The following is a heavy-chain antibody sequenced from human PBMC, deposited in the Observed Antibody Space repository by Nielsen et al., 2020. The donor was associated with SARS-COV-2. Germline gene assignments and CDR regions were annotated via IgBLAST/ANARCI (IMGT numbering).Heavy chain of an antibody. CDR1: GGSISSYY. Sequence: SETLSLTCTVSGGSISSYYWSWIRQPPGKGLEWIGYIYYSGSTNYNPSLKSRVTISVDTSKNHFSLNLSSVTSADTAVYYCARDGDAFDIWGQGTLVTVSS. V-gene: IGHV4-59*01. CDR3: ARDGDAFDI. J-gene: IGHJ3*02. CDR2: IYYSGST.